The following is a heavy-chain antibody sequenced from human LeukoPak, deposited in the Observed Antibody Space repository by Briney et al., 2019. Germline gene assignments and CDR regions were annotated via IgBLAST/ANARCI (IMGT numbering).Heavy chain of an antibody. Sequence: GGSLRLSCAASGFTFSDHYMDWVRQAPGKGLEWVGRSRNKANSYIIDYTASVMGRFTISRDDSKNSLYLQMNSLKPEDRAVYYCARLFGSGTYYMSDYWGQGTLVTVSS. CDR3: ARLFGSGTYYMSDY. CDR2: SRNKANSYII. V-gene: IGHV3-72*01. CDR1: GFTFSDHY. J-gene: IGHJ4*02. D-gene: IGHD3-10*01.